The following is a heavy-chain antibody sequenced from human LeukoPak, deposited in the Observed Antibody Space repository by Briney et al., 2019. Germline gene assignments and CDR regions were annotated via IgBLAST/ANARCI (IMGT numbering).Heavy chain of an antibody. CDR2: ISTSVNT. CDR1: GGSISSYY. CDR3: ARGEGNYFDY. V-gene: IGHV4-4*07. Sequence: SETLSLTCTVSGGSISSYYWTWIRQPAGKGLEWIGRISTSVNTNYTPSLKSRVTMSVDTSRNQFSLKLTSVTAADAAVYYCARGEGNYFDYWGQGALVTVSS. J-gene: IGHJ4*02.